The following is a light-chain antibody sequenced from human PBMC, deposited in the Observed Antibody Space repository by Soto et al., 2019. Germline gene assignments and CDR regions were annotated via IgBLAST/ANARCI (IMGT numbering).Light chain of an antibody. CDR3: QQYNNWPPIT. J-gene: IGKJ2*01. CDR2: GAS. CDR1: QSVHNN. Sequence: EIVLTQSPGTLSLSPGERATLSCRASQSVHNNYLVWYQQKPGQAPRLLIYGASTRATGIPARFSGSGSGTEFTLTISSLQSEDFTVYYCQQYNNWPPITFGQGTKLEIK. V-gene: IGKV3-15*01.